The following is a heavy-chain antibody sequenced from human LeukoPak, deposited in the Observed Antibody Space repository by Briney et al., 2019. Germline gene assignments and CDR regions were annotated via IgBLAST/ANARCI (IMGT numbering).Heavy chain of an antibody. CDR3: ARGSFNTYYYGSGYMDV. Sequence: GGSLRLSCAASGFTFRSYEMSWVRQAPGKGLEWVANIKQDGGEIYYVDSVRGRFTISRDNAKNSLYLQMNSLSAEDTAVYYCARGSFNTYYYGSGYMDVWGKGTTVTISS. V-gene: IGHV3-7*01. D-gene: IGHD3-10*01. CDR1: GFTFRSYE. CDR2: IKQDGGEI. J-gene: IGHJ6*03.